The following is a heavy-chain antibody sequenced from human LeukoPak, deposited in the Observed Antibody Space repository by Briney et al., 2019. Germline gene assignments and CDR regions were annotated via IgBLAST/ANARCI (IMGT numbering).Heavy chain of an antibody. V-gene: IGHV3-23*01. CDR3: AKDQRPITMIVVVLYYFDY. D-gene: IGHD3-22*01. Sequence: GGSLRLSCAASGFTFSSYAMSWVRQAPGKGLEWVSAISGSGGSTYYADSVKGRFTISRDSSKNTLYLQMNSLRAEDTAVYYCAKDQRPITMIVVVLYYFDYWGQGTLVTVSS. CDR1: GFTFSSYA. J-gene: IGHJ4*02. CDR2: ISGSGGST.